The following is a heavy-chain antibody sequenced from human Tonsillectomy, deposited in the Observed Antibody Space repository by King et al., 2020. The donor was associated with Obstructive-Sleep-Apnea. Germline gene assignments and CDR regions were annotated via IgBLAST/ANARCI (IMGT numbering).Heavy chain of an antibody. Sequence: VQLVESGAEVKKPGESLRISCKASGYSFTSHWIAWVRQMPGESLEWMGIIYPGGSDTRYSPSFQGQVTISADKSISTAYLQWSSLKASDTAMYYCAAIVTRKYDCWGQGTLVTVSS. CDR3: AAIVTRKYDC. J-gene: IGHJ4*02. CDR2: IYPGGSDT. V-gene: IGHV5-51*01. D-gene: IGHD4-17*01. CDR1: GYSFTSHW.